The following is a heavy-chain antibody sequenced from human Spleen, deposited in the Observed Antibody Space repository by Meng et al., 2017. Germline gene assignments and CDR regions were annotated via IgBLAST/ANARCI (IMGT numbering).Heavy chain of an antibody. Sequence: GRLRQWGPGLLKLSETLSLTCAVYGGSFSGYYWSWIRQPPGKGLEWIGEINHSGSTNYNPSLKSRVTISVDTSKNQFSLKLSSVTAADTAVYYCARGRDYTAMVPMGFYFDYWGQGTLVTVSS. CDR1: GGSFSGYY. J-gene: IGHJ4*02. V-gene: IGHV4-34*01. CDR2: INHSGST. D-gene: IGHD5-18*01. CDR3: ARGRDYTAMVPMGFYFDY.